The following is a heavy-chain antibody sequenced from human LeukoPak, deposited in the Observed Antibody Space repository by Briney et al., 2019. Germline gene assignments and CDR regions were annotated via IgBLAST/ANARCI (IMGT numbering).Heavy chain of an antibody. CDR1: VFTVSSRY. V-gene: IGHV3-53*05. CDR3: VKDMEPGRSGN. J-gene: IGHJ4*02. Sequence: GGSLRLSCAASVFTVSSRYMSWVRQAPGKGLEWVSVIYSGGSTYYTDSVKGRFTTSRDNAKNSLYLQMNSLRAEDTAFYYCVKDMEPGRSGNWGQGTPVTASS. D-gene: IGHD3-10*01. CDR2: IYSGGST.